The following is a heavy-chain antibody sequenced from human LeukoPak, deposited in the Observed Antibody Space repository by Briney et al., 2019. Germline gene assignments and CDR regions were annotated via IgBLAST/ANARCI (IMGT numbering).Heavy chain of an antibody. CDR2: ISGSSSYI. J-gene: IGHJ4*02. CDR3: VRTQWLVHGGSFDY. D-gene: IGHD6-19*01. Sequence: GGSLRLSCAASGFTFSSYSMNWVRQAPGKGLEWVSSISGSSSYIYYADSVKGRFTISRDNAKNSLYLQMNSLRAEDTAVYYCVRTQWLVHGGSFDYWGQGTLVTVSS. CDR1: GFTFSSYS. V-gene: IGHV3-21*01.